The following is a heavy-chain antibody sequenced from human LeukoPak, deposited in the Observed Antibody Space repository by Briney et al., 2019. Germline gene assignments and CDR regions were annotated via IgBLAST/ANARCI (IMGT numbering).Heavy chain of an antibody. CDR2: IKSKADGGTT. J-gene: IGHJ3*02. CDR3: TNYNDKDASAI. V-gene: IGHV3-15*01. Sequence: GGSLRLSCAASGFSFSKDWMSWVRQAPGKGLEWVGRIKSKADGGTTDYAAPVNGRFTISRDDSKNMLYLQMNSLQNEDTAVYFCTNYNDKDASAIWGQGTMVTVSA. CDR1: GFSFSKDW. D-gene: IGHD1-14*01.